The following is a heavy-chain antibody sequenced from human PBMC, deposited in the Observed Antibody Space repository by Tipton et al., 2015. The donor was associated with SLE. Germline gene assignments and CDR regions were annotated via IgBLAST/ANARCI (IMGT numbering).Heavy chain of an antibody. CDR3: ATAGITGTTGYFDY. CDR2: IYYSGST. V-gene: IGHV4-39*01. D-gene: IGHD1-14*01. CDR1: GGSISSSSYY. J-gene: IGHJ4*02. Sequence: LRLSCTVSGGSISSSSYYWGWIRQPPGKGLEWIGSIYYSGSTYYNPPLKSRVTISVDTSKNQFSLKLSSVTAADTAVYYCATAGITGTTGYFDYWGQGTLVTVSS.